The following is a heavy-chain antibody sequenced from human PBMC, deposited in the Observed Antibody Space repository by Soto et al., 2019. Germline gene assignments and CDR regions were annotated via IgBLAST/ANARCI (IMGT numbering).Heavy chain of an antibody. CDR1: GYTFTSYY. V-gene: IGHV1-46*03. D-gene: IGHD3-10*01. J-gene: IGHJ4*02. Sequence: QVQLVQSGAEVKKPGASVKVSCKASGYTFTSYYMHWVRQAPGQGLEWMGIINPSGGSTSYAQKFQGRGTMTRDTSTSTVYMELSSLRSEDTAVYYCARGSVLLWFGGGADYWGQGTLVTVSS. CDR3: ARGSVLLWFGGGADY. CDR2: INPSGGST.